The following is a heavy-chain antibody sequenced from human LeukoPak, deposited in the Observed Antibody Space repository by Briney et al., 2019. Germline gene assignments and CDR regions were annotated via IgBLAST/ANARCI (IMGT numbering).Heavy chain of an antibody. V-gene: IGHV4-39*07. D-gene: IGHD6-6*01. J-gene: IGHJ4*02. CDR1: GVSISSSNSY. CDR3: AREDSSSSKLGFDY. Sequence: SETLSLTCTVSGVSISSSNSYWGWIRQPPGKGLEWIGEINHSGSTNYNPSLKSRVTISVDTSKNQFSLKLSSVTAADTAVYYCAREDSSSSKLGFDYWGQGTLVTVSS. CDR2: INHSGST.